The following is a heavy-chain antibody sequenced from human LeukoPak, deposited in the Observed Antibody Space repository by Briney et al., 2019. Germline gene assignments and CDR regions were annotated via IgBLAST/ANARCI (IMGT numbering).Heavy chain of an antibody. CDR1: GDSISSTSYY. Sequence: PSETLSLTCTVSGDSISSTSYYWSWIRQPPGKGLEWIGEINHSGSTNYNPSLKSRVTISVDTSKNQFSLKLSSVTAADTAVYYCARIGASSWYYFDYWGQGTLVTVSS. CDR2: INHSGST. V-gene: IGHV4-39*07. CDR3: ARIGASSWYYFDY. D-gene: IGHD6-13*01. J-gene: IGHJ4*02.